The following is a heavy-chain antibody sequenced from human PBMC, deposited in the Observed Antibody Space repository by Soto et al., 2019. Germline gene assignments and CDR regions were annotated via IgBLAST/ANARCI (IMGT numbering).Heavy chain of an antibody. CDR3: ARASPDNYYGSGSYRYYYYYYGMDV. V-gene: IGHV6-1*01. CDR2: TYYRSKWYN. Sequence: QSQTLSLTCAISGDSVSSNSAAWNWIRQSPSRGLEWLGRTYYRSKWYNDYAVSVKSRITINPDTSKNQFSLQLNSVTPEDTAVYYCARASPDNYYGSGSYRYYYYYYGMDVWGQGTTVTVSS. J-gene: IGHJ6*02. D-gene: IGHD3-10*01. CDR1: GDSVSSNSAA.